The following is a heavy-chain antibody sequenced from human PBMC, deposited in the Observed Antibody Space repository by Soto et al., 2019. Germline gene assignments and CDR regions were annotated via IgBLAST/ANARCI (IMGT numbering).Heavy chain of an antibody. CDR1: GFTFSSYS. Sequence: GGSLRLSCAASGFTFSSYSMSWVRQAPGKGLEWVSFISGSGSSIYYADSVKGRFTISRDNSKNTLYLQMNSLRAEDTAVYYCAKRGYCSGGSCYGEYFQHWGQGTLVTVSS. V-gene: IGHV3-23*01. D-gene: IGHD2-15*01. CDR3: AKRGYCSGGSCYGEYFQH. CDR2: ISGSGSSI. J-gene: IGHJ1*01.